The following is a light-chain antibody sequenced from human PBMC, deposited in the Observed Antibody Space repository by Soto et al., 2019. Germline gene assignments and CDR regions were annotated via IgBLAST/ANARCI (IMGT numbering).Light chain of an antibody. J-gene: IGLJ3*02. CDR2: EVN. CDR1: SSDIGGYNY. V-gene: IGLV2-14*01. Sequence: QSALTQPASVSGSPGQSITICCTGTSSDIGGYNYVSWYQQFPGKAPKLMISEVNNRPSGVSSRFSGSRSGNTASLTISGVQAEDEAAYYCSSYTSSGTWVFGGGTKLTVL. CDR3: SSYTSSGTWV.